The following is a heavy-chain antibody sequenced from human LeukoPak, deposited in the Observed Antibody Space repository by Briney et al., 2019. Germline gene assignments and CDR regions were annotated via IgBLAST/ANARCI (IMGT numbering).Heavy chain of an antibody. CDR2: ISYDGSNK. CDR3: ARARRYYYDSIHR. Sequence: GGSLRLSCAASGFTFSSHAMHWVRQAPGKGLEWVAVISYDGSNKYYADSVKGRFTISRDNSKNTLYLQMNSLRAEDTAVYYCARARRYYYDSIHRWGQGTMVTVSS. D-gene: IGHD3-22*01. CDR1: GFTFSSHA. J-gene: IGHJ3*01. V-gene: IGHV3-30-3*01.